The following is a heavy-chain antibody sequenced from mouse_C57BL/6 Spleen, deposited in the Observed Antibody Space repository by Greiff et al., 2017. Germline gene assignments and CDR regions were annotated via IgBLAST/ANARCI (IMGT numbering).Heavy chain of an antibody. Sequence: SGAELVRPGASVTLSCKASGYTFTDYEMHWVKQTPVHGLEWIGAIDPETGGTAYNQKFKGKAILTADKSSSTAYMELRSLTSEDSAVYYCTRCGYYVDYAMDYWGQGTSVTVSS. CDR3: TRCGYYVDYAMDY. CDR1: GYTFTDYE. V-gene: IGHV1-15*01. D-gene: IGHD2-3*01. J-gene: IGHJ4*01. CDR2: IDPETGGT.